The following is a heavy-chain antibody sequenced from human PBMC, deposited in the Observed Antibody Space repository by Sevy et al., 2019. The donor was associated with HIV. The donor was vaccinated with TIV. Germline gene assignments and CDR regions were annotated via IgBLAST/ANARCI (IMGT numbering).Heavy chain of an antibody. Sequence: SETLSLTCAVYGGSFSGYYWSWIRQPLGKGLEWIGEINHSGSTNYNPSLKSRVTISVDTSKNQFSLKLSSVTAADTAVYYCARGTVGYCSGGSCYRLYYFDYWGQGTLVTVSS. CDR3: ARGTVGYCSGGSCYRLYYFDY. D-gene: IGHD2-15*01. V-gene: IGHV4-34*01. J-gene: IGHJ4*02. CDR2: INHSGST. CDR1: GGSFSGYY.